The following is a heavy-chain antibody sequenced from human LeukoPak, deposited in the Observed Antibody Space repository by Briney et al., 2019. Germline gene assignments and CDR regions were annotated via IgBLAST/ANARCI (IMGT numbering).Heavy chain of an antibody. J-gene: IGHJ4*02. Sequence: TGGSLRRSCAASGFTLSSYAMSWVRQAPGKGLEWVSAISGSGGSTYYADSVKGRFTISRDNSKNTLYLQMNSLRAEDTAVYYCAKDPGDYYDSSGYSASLGPTNYWGQGTLVTVSS. D-gene: IGHD3-22*01. CDR2: ISGSGGST. V-gene: IGHV3-23*01. CDR1: GFTLSSYA. CDR3: AKDPGDYYDSSGYSASLGPTNY.